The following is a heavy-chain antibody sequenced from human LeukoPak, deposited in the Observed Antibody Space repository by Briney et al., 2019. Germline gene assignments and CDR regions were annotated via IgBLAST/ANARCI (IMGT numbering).Heavy chain of an antibody. Sequence: GSLRLSCAASGFTFSSYVMSWIRQPPGKGLEWIGYIYYSGSTNYNPSLKSRVTISVDTSKNQFSLKLSSVTAADTAVYYCARTPGGYCSSTSCYTVDYWGQGTLVTVSS. CDR2: IYYSGST. J-gene: IGHJ4*02. V-gene: IGHV4-59*01. CDR1: GFTFSSYV. CDR3: ARTPGGYCSSTSCYTVDY. D-gene: IGHD2-2*02.